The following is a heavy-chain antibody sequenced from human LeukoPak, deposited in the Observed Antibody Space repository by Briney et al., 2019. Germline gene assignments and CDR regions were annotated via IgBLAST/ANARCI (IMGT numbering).Heavy chain of an antibody. V-gene: IGHV6-1*01. J-gene: IGHJ4*02. Sequence: SQTLSVTCAISGDSVSSINGAWNWIRQSPSRCLEWLGRTYYRSKWYNEYAVSMEGRITINPDTSKNQFSLQLNSVTPEDTAVYYCARDLGNTGWYTFDYWGQGTLVTVSS. D-gene: IGHD6-19*01. CDR2: TYYRSKWYN. CDR1: GDSVSSINGA. CDR3: ARDLGNTGWYTFDY.